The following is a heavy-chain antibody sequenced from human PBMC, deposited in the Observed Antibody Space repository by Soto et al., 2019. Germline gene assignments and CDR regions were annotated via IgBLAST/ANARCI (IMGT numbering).Heavy chain of an antibody. J-gene: IGHJ6*02. Sequence: SQTLSLTCTVSGGSISSYYWSWIRQPPGKGLEWIGYIYYSGSTNYNPSLKSRVTISVDTSKNQFSLKLSSVTAADTAVYYCARHDSAREATWYYYYGMDVWGQGTTVTVSS. V-gene: IGHV4-59*08. CDR2: IYYSGST. CDR3: ARHDSAREATWYYYYGMDV. D-gene: IGHD2-21*01. CDR1: GGSISSYY.